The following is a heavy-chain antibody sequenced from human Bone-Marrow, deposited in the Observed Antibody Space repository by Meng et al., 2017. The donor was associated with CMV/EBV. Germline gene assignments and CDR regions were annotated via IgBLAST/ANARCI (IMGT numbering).Heavy chain of an antibody. V-gene: IGHV3-53*01. CDR1: GFTVSSNY. CDR3: ARVGGAAAGDYFYY. Sequence: GGSLRLSCAASGFTVSSNYMSWVRQAPGKGLEWVSVIYSGGSTYYADSVKGRFTISRDNSKNTLYLQMNSLRAEDTAVYYCARVGGAAAGDYFYYWGQGTLVTVSS. J-gene: IGHJ4*02. D-gene: IGHD6-13*01. CDR2: IYSGGST.